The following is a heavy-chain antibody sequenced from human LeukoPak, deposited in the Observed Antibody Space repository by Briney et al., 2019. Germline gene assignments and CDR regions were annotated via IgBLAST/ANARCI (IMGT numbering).Heavy chain of an antibody. J-gene: IGHJ5*02. CDR3: ARGDNLLPYGYHAINWFDP. V-gene: IGHV3-30-3*01. D-gene: IGHD5-12*01. CDR1: GFTFSSYA. CDR2: ISYDGSNK. Sequence: GRSLRLSCAASGFTFSSYAMHWVRQAPGKGLEWVAVISYDGSNKYYADSVKGRFTISRDNSKNMVYLQMNSLRAGDMAVYYCARGDNLLPYGYHAINWFDPWGQGTLVTVSS.